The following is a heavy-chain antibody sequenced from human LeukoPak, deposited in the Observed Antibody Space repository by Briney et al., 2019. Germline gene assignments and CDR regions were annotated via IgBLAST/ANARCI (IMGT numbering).Heavy chain of an antibody. V-gene: IGHV4-38-2*01. CDR3: ATGSPAADY. Sequence: SETLSLTCAVSGYSISSGYYWGWIRQPPGKGLEWIGSIYHSGSTYYNPSLESRVTISVDTSKNQFSLKLSSVTAADTAVYYCATGSPAADYWGQGTLVTVSS. CDR2: IYHSGST. D-gene: IGHD6-13*01. J-gene: IGHJ4*02. CDR1: GYSISSGYY.